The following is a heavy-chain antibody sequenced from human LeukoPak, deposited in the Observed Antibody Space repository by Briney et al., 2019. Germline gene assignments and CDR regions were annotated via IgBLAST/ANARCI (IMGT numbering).Heavy chain of an antibody. J-gene: IGHJ5*02. CDR2: ISNGNT. CDR3: ARDKAHSYGRYFDP. CDR1: GGSISTYY. Sequence: PSETLSLTCSVAGGSISTYYWNWIRQTPGKGLEWIGHISNGNTEYNPSPKSRVTISVDTSKNQISLKLTSVTVADTAVYYCARDKAHSYGRYFDPWGQGALVTVSS. D-gene: IGHD5-18*01. V-gene: IGHV4-59*01.